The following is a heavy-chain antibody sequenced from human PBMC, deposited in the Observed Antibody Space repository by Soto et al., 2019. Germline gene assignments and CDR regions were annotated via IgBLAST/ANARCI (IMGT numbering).Heavy chain of an antibody. D-gene: IGHD2-2*01. V-gene: IGHV1-8*01. Sequence: QVQLVQSGAEVKKPGASVRVSCKASGYTFTSYDINWVRQATGQGLEWMGWMNPESTYTGYAQRFQGRVTMTRDTSISTAYMELSSLRSEDTAVYYCARFVRHQLPTIDFWGQGTLVTVSS. CDR2: MNPESTYT. CDR1: GYTFTSYD. J-gene: IGHJ4*02. CDR3: ARFVRHQLPTIDF.